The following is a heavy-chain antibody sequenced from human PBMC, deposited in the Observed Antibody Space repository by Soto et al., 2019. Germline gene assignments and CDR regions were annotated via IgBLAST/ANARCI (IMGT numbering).Heavy chain of an antibody. CDR1: GFTVSSNY. CDR2: IYSGGST. D-gene: IGHD3-3*01. Sequence: GGSLRLSCAASGFTVSSNYMSWVRQAPGKGLEWVSVIYSGGSTYYADSVKGRFTISRDNSKNTLYLQMNSLRAEDTAVYYCAREVTIFGVVIRPTYYMDVWGKGTTVTVSS. V-gene: IGHV3-66*01. J-gene: IGHJ6*03. CDR3: AREVTIFGVVIRPTYYMDV.